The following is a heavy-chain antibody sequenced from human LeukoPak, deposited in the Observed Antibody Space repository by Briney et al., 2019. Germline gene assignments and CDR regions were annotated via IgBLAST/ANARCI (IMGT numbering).Heavy chain of an antibody. V-gene: IGHV3-33*01. Sequence: GGSLRLSCAASGFTCSSYGMHWVRQAPGKGLEWVAVIWYDGSNKYYADSVKGRFTISRDNSKNTLYLQMNSLRAEDTAVYYCARDLTVASFDYWGQGTLVTVSS. CDR3: ARDLTVASFDY. J-gene: IGHJ4*02. CDR1: GFTCSSYG. CDR2: IWYDGSNK. D-gene: IGHD4-11*01.